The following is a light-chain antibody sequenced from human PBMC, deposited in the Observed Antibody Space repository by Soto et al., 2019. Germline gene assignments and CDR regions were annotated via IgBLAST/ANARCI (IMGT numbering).Light chain of an antibody. CDR3: QQNYNTTIT. CDR2: AAS. Sequence: DFELTQSPSSLSAFVGDRFSISCRASQSISKFLSWYQQGPGTAPKLMIYAASSLESGVPSRFSVSGSGTDFTLTISRLKTEDFATYYCQQNYNTTITFCQGTRLEIK. V-gene: IGKV1-39*01. CDR1: QSISKF. J-gene: IGKJ5*01.